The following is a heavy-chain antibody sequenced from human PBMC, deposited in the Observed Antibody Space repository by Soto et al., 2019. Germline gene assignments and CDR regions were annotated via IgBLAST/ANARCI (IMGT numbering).Heavy chain of an antibody. Sequence: SETLSLTCTVSGGSISSGGYYWSWIRQHPGKGLEWIGYIYYSGSTYYNPSLKSRVTISVDTSKNQFSLKLSSVAAADTAVYYCARERYSSKMGILGRPTRQTLEYGMDVWGQGTTVTVSS. CDR3: ARERYSSKMGILGRPTRQTLEYGMDV. CDR1: GGSISSGGYY. D-gene: IGHD6-13*01. CDR2: IYYSGST. J-gene: IGHJ6*02. V-gene: IGHV4-31*03.